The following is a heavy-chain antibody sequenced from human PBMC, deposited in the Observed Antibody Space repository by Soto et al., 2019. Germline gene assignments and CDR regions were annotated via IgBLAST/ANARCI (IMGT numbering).Heavy chain of an antibody. D-gene: IGHD2-21*02. CDR1: VVSISVEHYH. J-gene: IGHJ6*02. CDR3: AREDDGGDRDYYGLDV. Sequence: QVQLQDSGPGLLRPSETLSLTCNVSVVSISVEHYHWTWIRQSPGKGLEWIGYIHYSGSMHHNPSLQSRLTMSVDTSKNLFSLKLSSVTAADTAVYFCAREDDGGDRDYYGLDVWGQGTTVTVSS. V-gene: IGHV4-30-4*01. CDR2: IHYSGSM.